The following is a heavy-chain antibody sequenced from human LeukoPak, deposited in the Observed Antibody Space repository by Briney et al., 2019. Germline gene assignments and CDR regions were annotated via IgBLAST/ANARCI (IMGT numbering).Heavy chain of an antibody. D-gene: IGHD3-10*01. CDR1: GFTFGTFA. J-gene: IGHJ4*02. CDR3: VRDVGAVRGEVYFDY. V-gene: IGHV3-21*06. CDR2: ITGSGPYM. Sequence: KAGGSLRLSCAASGFTFGTFAMHWVRLSPGKGLEWVSSITGSGPYMLYADSVKHRFTISRDNTKNLLYLEMNSLRAEDTAMYFCVRDVGAVRGEVYFDYWGQGTLVTVSS.